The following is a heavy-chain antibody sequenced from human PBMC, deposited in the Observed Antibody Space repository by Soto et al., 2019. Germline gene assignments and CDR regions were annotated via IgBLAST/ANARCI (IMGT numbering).Heavy chain of an antibody. CDR2: IIPIFGTA. CDR1: GGTFSSYA. J-gene: IGHJ6*02. D-gene: IGHD3-10*01. Sequence: QVQLVQSGAEVKKPGSSVKVSCKASGGTFSSYAISWVRQAPGQGLEWMGGIIPIFGTANYAQKFQGRVTITADESTSTAYMELSSLRSEDTAVYYCARERLLWFGELLPSCSAGMDVWGQGTTVTVSS. CDR3: ARERLLWFGELLPSCSAGMDV. V-gene: IGHV1-69*01.